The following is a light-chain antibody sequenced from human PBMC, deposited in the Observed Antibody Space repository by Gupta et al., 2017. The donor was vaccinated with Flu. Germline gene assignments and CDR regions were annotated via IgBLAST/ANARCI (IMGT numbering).Light chain of an antibody. CDR1: SDVGGYNL. V-gene: IGLV2-14*04. J-gene: IGLJ2*01. CDR2: DVS. Sequence: SDVGGYNLVSWYQQHPVEAPKLIIYDVSDRPSGVSNRFSGSKSGKTASLTISGLQPEDEGNYYCSSYTDSSTLYLVFGGGTRLAVL. CDR3: SSYTDSSTLYLV.